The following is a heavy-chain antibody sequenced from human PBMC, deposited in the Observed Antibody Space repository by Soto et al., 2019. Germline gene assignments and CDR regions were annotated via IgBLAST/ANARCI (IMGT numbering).Heavy chain of an antibody. CDR1: GYSISSGYY. CDR3: ARVTSGSLDS. Sequence: SETLSLTCAVSGYSISSGYYWGWIRQPPGKGLEWIGSIYHSGSTYYNPSLKSRVTISVDTANNQFSLNLSSVTAADTAMYYCARVTSGSLDSWGQGTLVTVSS. V-gene: IGHV4-38-2*01. D-gene: IGHD1-26*01. CDR2: IYHSGST. J-gene: IGHJ4*02.